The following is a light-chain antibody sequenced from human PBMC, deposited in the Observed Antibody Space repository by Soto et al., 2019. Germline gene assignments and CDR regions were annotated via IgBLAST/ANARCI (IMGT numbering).Light chain of an antibody. V-gene: IGKV4-1*01. CDR2: WAS. CDR1: QVILYTSKNKNY. CDR3: QQYYSTPFT. Sequence: DIVMTQSPDSLAVSLGERATINGKSAQVILYTSKNKNYLTWYQQKPGQPPKLLIYWASTRESGVPDRFSGSGSGTDFTLTISSLQAEDVAVYYCQQYYSTPFTFGPGTKVDIK. J-gene: IGKJ3*01.